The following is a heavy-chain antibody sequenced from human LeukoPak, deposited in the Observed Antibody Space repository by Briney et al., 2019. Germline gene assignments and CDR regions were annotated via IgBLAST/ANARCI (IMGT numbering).Heavy chain of an antibody. CDR3: VQADLDSGSYYGEIPNSPIVV. D-gene: IGHD1-26*01. J-gene: IGHJ4*02. CDR2: ISYDGSNK. Sequence: GGSLRLSCAASGFTFSSYAMHWVRQAPGKGLEWVAVISYDGSNKYYADSVKGRFTISRDNSKNTLYLQMNSLRAEDTAVYYCVQADLDSGSYYGEIPNSPIVVWGQGTLVTVSS. V-gene: IGHV3-30*01. CDR1: GFTFSSYA.